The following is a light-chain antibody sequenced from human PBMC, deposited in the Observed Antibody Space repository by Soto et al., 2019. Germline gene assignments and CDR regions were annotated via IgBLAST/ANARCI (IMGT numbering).Light chain of an antibody. CDR3: QQYNNWPLT. CDR1: QSVSSN. Sequence: EIVMTQSPVTLSVSPGERATLSCRASQSVSSNLAWYQQKPDQAPRLLIYGASTRATGIPARFSGSGSGTEFTLTISSLQSEDFAVYYCQQYNNWPLTFGQGTKVEIK. V-gene: IGKV3-15*01. CDR2: GAS. J-gene: IGKJ1*01.